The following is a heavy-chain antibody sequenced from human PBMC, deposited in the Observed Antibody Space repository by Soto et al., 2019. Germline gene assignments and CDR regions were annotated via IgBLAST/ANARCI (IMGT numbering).Heavy chain of an antibody. V-gene: IGHV1-69*02. Sequence: QVQLVQSGAEVKKPGSSVKVSCKASGGTFSSYTISWVRQAPGQGLEWTGRIIPILGIENYAQKLQGRGPSTADKSSSTANMKLSSQRAEDTAVYYCGKLATPQVGYYGSGNTDYWVQGTLVTVSS. CDR1: GGTFSSYT. J-gene: IGHJ4*02. CDR3: GKLATPQVGYYGSGNTDY. CDR2: IIPILGIE. D-gene: IGHD3-10*01.